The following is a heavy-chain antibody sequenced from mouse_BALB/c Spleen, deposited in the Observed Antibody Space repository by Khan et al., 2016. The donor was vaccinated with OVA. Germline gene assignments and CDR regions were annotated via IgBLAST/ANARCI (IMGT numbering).Heavy chain of an antibody. D-gene: IGHD2-10*01. V-gene: IGHV2-6-1*01. CDR1: GFSLTDYG. Sequence: QVQLKESGPGLVAPSQSLSITCTISGFSLTDYGVHWVRQPPGKGLEWLVVIWSDGSTTYNSALKSRLSIIKDNSKSQIFLKMNSLQTDDTVMYYCARQPYYHYYIMDYWGQGTSVTVSS. J-gene: IGHJ4*01. CDR3: ARQPYYHYYIMDY. CDR2: IWSDGST.